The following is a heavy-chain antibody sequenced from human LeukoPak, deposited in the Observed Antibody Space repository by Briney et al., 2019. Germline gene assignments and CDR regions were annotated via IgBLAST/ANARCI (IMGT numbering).Heavy chain of an antibody. CDR2: ISSSSSYI. Sequence: GGSLRLSCAASGFTFSSYSMNCVRQAPGKGLEWVSSISSSSSYIYYADSVKGRFTISRDNAKNSLYLQMNSLRAEDTAVYYCARGLWDYDSSSPGDWGQGTLVTVSS. CDR3: ARGLWDYDSSSPGD. V-gene: IGHV3-21*01. CDR1: GFTFSSYS. J-gene: IGHJ4*02. D-gene: IGHD3-22*01.